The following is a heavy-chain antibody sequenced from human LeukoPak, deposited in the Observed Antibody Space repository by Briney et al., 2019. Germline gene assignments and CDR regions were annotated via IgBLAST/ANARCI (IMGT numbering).Heavy chain of an antibody. CDR3: AKDKLGAGGQSDY. V-gene: IGHV3-23*01. D-gene: IGHD6-13*01. CDR1: GFTFSSYA. Sequence: QPGGSLRLSCAASGFTFSSYAMSWVRQAPGKGLERVSSISGSGGGTYYTDSVQGRFTMSRDNSKNTLSLQMNSLRAEDTALYYCAKDKLGAGGQSDYWGQGTLVTVSS. J-gene: IGHJ4*02. CDR2: ISGSGGGT.